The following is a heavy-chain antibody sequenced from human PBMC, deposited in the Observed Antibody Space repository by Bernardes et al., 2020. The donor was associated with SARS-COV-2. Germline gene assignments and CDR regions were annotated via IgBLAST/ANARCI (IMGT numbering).Heavy chain of an antibody. Sequence: GSLRLSCAASGFLFSSYAMSWVRQAPGKGLEWVSDISGSGDSTYYADSVKGRFTISRDNSKNTLYLQMNSLRADDTAFFYCAKRHYYGSGSFEYWGQGTLVTVSS. V-gene: IGHV3-23*01. CDR2: ISGSGDST. D-gene: IGHD3-10*01. J-gene: IGHJ4*02. CDR3: AKRHYYGSGSFEY. CDR1: GFLFSSYA.